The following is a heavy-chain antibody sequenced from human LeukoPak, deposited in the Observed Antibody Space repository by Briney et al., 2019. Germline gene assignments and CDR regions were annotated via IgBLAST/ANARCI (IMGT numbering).Heavy chain of an antibody. CDR1: GFTFSSYS. Sequence: PGGSLRLSCVASGFTFSSYSTNWVRQAPGKGLEWISYISSSSATIYYADSVKGRFTVSRDNAKNSVYLQMNSLRAEDTAVYYCARVRQSPQNQLYYYMDVWGKGTTVTVSS. V-gene: IGHV3-48*04. CDR3: ARVRQSPQNQLYYYMDV. D-gene: IGHD2-2*01. J-gene: IGHJ6*03. CDR2: ISSSSATI.